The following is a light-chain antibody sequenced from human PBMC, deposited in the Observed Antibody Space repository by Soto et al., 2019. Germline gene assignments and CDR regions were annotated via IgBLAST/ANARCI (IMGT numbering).Light chain of an antibody. Sequence: DIPMTHSPSTLSASVGDRVTITCRASQSISSWLAWYQQKPGKAPKLLIYDASSLQSGVPSRFSGSGSGTEFTLTISSLQPDDFATYYCQQYNSYSTFGQGTKVEIK. J-gene: IGKJ1*01. CDR1: QSISSW. CDR2: DAS. CDR3: QQYNSYST. V-gene: IGKV1-5*01.